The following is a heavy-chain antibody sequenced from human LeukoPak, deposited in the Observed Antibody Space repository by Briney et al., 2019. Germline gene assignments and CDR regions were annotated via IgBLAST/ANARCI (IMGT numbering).Heavy chain of an antibody. D-gene: IGHD3-3*01. V-gene: IGHV4-39*07. CDR2: IYYSGNT. J-gene: IGHJ4*02. Sequence: PSETLSLTCTVSGGSISSSSYYWGWIRQPPGKGLEWIGSIYYSGNTYYNSSLKSRVTISVDRSKNQFSLKLRSVTAADTAVYYCARTPYYDFWSGPFDYWGQGTLVTVSS. CDR3: ARTPYYDFWSGPFDY. CDR1: GGSISSSSYY.